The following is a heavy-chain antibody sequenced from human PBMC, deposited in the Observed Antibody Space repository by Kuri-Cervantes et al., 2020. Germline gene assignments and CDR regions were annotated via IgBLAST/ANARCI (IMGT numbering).Heavy chain of an antibody. J-gene: IGHJ3*02. CDR1: GFTFDDYA. CDR3: ARDFISDAFDI. V-gene: IGHV3-43D*04. Sequence: GGSLRLSCAASGFTFDDYAMHWVRQAPGKGLEWVSLISWDGGSTYYADSVKGRFAISRDNAKNSLYLQMNSLRDEDTAVYYCARDFISDAFDIWGQGTMVTVSS. CDR2: ISWDGGST.